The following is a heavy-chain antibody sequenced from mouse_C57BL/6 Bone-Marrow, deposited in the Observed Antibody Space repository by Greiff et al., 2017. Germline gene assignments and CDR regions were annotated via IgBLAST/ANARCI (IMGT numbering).Heavy chain of an antibody. Sequence: EVMLVESGAGLVKPGGSLKLSCEASGFTFSSYAMSWVRQTPEKRLEWVAYISSGGGYIYYADTVKGRFTISRDNARSTLYLQMSSLKSEDTAMYYWTRVSSSPFAYWCQGTLVTVSA. D-gene: IGHD1-1*01. CDR3: TRVSSSPFAY. V-gene: IGHV5-9-1*02. CDR2: ISSGGGYI. J-gene: IGHJ3*01. CDR1: GFTFSSYA.